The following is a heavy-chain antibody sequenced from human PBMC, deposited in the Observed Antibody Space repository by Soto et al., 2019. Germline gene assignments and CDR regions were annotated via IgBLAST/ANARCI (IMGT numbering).Heavy chain of an antibody. CDR3: ARETIRAFDI. CDR1: GFTFSGYW. CDR2: ISSDGSST. Sequence: EVQLVESGGGLVQPGGSLRLSCAASGFTFSGYWMHWVRQAPGKGLVWVSRISSDGSSTNYADSLKDRFTISRDNAKNTLYLQMNSLRAEDTPVYYCARETIRAFDIWGQGTMVTVSS. V-gene: IGHV3-74*01. D-gene: IGHD3-9*01. J-gene: IGHJ3*02.